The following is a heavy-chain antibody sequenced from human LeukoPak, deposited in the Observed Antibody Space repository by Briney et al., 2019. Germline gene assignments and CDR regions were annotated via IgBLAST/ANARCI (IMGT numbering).Heavy chain of an antibody. D-gene: IGHD4-17*01. J-gene: IGHJ4*02. CDR2: LSGDGSSS. V-gene: IGHV3-74*03. Sequence: GGSLRLSCVASGFSFSNYWMHWVRQPPGKGLLWVSRLSGDGSSSKYAGSLKGRFTISRDNAKNTLYLQMNSLRVDDTAVYFCVRASTTVPNLLDNWGQGTLVTVSS. CDR3: VRASTTVPNLLDN. CDR1: GFSFSNYW.